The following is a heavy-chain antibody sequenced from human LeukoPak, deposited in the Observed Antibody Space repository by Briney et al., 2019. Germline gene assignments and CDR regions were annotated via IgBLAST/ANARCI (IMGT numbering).Heavy chain of an antibody. CDR2: IYYSGST. CDR3: ARGYSYGFRGVRAFDI. V-gene: IGHV4-59*08. D-gene: IGHD5-18*01. Sequence: SETLSLTCTVSGGSISSYYWSWIRQLPGKGLEWIGYIYYSGSTNYNPSLKSRVTISVDTSKNQFSLKLSSVTAADTAVYYCARGYSYGFRGVRAFDIWGQGTMVTVSS. CDR1: GGSISSYY. J-gene: IGHJ3*02.